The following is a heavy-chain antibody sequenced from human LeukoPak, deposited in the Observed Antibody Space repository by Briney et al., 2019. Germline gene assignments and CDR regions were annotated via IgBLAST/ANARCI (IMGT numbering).Heavy chain of an antibody. CDR1: GFTFSSYA. D-gene: IGHD3-10*01. J-gene: IGHJ4*02. CDR2: ISGSGGST. V-gene: IGHV3-23*01. Sequence: GGSLRLSCAASGFTFSSYAMSWVRQAPGKGLEWVSAISGSGGSTYYADSVKGRFTISRDNSENTLYLQMNSLRAEDTAVYYCAKNKAVTMVRGVMYYFDYWGQGTLVTVSS. CDR3: AKNKAVTMVRGVMYYFDY.